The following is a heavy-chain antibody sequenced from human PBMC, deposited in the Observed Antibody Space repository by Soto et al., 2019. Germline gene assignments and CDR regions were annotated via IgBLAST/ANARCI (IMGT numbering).Heavy chain of an antibody. V-gene: IGHV1-24*01. CDR1: GYTLTELS. CDR2: FDPEDGET. CDR3: AMPLSESGSYWSFDL. D-gene: IGHD1-26*01. J-gene: IGHJ2*01. Sequence: ASVKVSCKVSGYTLTELSMHWVRQAPGKGLEWMGGFDPEDGETIYAQKFQGRVTMTEDTSTDTAYMELSSLRSEDTAVYYCAMPLSESGSYWSFDLWGRGTMVTVSS.